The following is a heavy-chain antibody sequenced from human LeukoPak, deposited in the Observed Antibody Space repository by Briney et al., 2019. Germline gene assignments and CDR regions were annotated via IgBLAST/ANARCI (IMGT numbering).Heavy chain of an antibody. Sequence: ASEKVSCKASGGTFSSYAISWVRQAPGQGLGWMGGIIPIFGTANYAQKFQGRVTITADESTSTAYMELSSLRSEDTAVYYCARAPNSSSPADYDYMDVWGKGTTVTVSS. CDR3: ARAPNSSSPADYDYMDV. V-gene: IGHV1-69*01. J-gene: IGHJ6*03. D-gene: IGHD6-13*01. CDR1: GGTFSSYA. CDR2: IIPIFGTA.